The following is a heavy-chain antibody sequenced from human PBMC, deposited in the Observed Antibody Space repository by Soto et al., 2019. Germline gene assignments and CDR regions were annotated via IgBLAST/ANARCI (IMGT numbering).Heavy chain of an antibody. D-gene: IGHD3-3*01. CDR2: ICTAGDT. CDR3: ARARPVFADAFDI. CDR1: GFTFSSYG. J-gene: IGHJ3*02. Sequence: PGGSLRLSCAASGFTFSSYGMHWVRQATGKGLEWVSAICTAGDTYYPGSVKGRFTISRENAKNSLYLQMNSLRAGDTAVYYCARARPVFADAFDIWGQGTMVTVSS. V-gene: IGHV3-13*01.